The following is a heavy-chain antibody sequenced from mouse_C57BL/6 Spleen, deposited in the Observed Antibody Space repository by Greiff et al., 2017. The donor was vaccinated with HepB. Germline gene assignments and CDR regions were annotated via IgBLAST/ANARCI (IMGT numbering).Heavy chain of an antibody. CDR3: AKARDYGNSLYWYFDV. Sequence: QVQLQQPGAELVRPGSSVKLSCKASGYTFTSYWMHWVKQRPIQGLEWIGNIDPSDSETHYNQKFKDKATLTVDKSSSTAYMQLSSLTSEDSAVYYCAKARDYGNSLYWYFDVWGTGTTVTVSS. D-gene: IGHD1-1*01. J-gene: IGHJ1*03. V-gene: IGHV1-52*01. CDR2: IDPSDSET. CDR1: GYTFTSYW.